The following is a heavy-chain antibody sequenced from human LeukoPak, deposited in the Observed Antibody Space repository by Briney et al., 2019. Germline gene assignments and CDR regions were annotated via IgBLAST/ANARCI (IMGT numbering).Heavy chain of an antibody. D-gene: IGHD3-22*01. J-gene: IGHJ3*02. V-gene: IGHV1-2*02. Sequence: GASVKVSCKASGYTFTGYYMHWVRQAPGQGIEWMGWINPNSGGTNYAQKFQGRVTMTRDTSISTAYMELSRLRSDDTAVYYCARVEAEVVTDAFDIWGQGTMVTVSS. CDR1: GYTFTGYY. CDR3: ARVEAEVVTDAFDI. CDR2: INPNSGGT.